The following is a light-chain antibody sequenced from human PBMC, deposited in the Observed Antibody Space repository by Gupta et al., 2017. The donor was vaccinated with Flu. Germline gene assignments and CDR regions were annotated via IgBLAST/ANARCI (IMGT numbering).Light chain of an antibody. CDR3: MQALQSPPT. CDR1: QSLLHRNGNNY. CDR2: LAS. J-gene: IGKJ1*01. V-gene: IGKV2-28*01. Sequence: DIVMTQSPRSLSVTPGEPAAISCRSSQSLLHRNGNNYLDWYLQRPGQSPQLLIYLASTRASGVPDRFSDSGSGTDFVLKINRVEAGDVGIYYCMQALQSPPTFGQGTKVDIK.